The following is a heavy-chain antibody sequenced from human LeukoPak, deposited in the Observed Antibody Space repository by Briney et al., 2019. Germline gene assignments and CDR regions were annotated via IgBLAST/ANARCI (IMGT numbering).Heavy chain of an antibody. J-gene: IGHJ4*02. CDR1: GFTFSTYW. CDR3: ARGELELPGY. Sequence: GGSLRLSCAASGFTFSTYWMNWVRQAPGKGLEWVSSISSSSSYIYYADSVKGRFTISRDNAKNSLYLQMNSLRAEDTAVYYCARGELELPGYWGQGTLVTVSS. D-gene: IGHD1-7*01. CDR2: ISSSSSYI. V-gene: IGHV3-21*01.